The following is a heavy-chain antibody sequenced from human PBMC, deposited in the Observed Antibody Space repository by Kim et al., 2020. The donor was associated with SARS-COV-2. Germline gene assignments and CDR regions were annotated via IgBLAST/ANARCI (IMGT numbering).Heavy chain of an antibody. J-gene: IGHJ6*01. CDR1: GFTFSSYG. Sequence: GGSLRLSCAASGFTFSSYGMHWVRQAPGKGLEWVAVISYDGSNKYYADSVKGRFTISRDNSKNTLYLQMNSLRAEDTAVYYCAKDPGGCLQPYTYYYYG. CDR3: AKDPGGCLQPYTYYYYG. V-gene: IGHV3-30*18. D-gene: IGHD4-4*01. CDR2: ISYDGSNK.